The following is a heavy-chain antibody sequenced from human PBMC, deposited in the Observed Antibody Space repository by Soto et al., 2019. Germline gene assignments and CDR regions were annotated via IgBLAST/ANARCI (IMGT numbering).Heavy chain of an antibody. Sequence: SETLSLTCTVSGGSMRNVYWSWIRQSPGKRLEWLGFIFHSGNAKYNPSLKSRVTISIDTSKNQFSLSLDSVTAADTAIYFCARAHAPTLPFDYWGQGALVTVS. D-gene: IGHD2-15*01. CDR3: ARAHAPTLPFDY. V-gene: IGHV4-59*01. CDR2: IFHSGNA. CDR1: GGSMRNVY. J-gene: IGHJ4*01.